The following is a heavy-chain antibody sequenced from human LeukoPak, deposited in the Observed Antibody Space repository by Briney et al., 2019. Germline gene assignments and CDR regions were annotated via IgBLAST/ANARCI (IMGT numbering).Heavy chain of an antibody. J-gene: IGHJ4*02. CDR3: TRADEFPFDY. CDR1: GFTFSGSA. D-gene: IGHD2-21*01. CDR2: IRSKANSYAT. Sequence: WGSLKLSCAASGFTFSGSAMHWVRQASGKGLEWVGRIRSKANSYATAYAASVKGRFTISRDDSKNTAYLQMNSLKTEDTAVYYCTRADEFPFDYWGQGTLVTVSS. V-gene: IGHV3-73*01.